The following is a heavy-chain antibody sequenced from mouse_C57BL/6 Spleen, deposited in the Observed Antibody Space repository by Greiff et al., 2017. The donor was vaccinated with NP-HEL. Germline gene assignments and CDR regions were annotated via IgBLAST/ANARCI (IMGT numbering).Heavy chain of an antibody. CDR2: IRSKSNNYAT. D-gene: IGHD1-1*01. CDR1: GFSFNTYA. J-gene: IGHJ1*03. Sequence: EVQLVESGGGLVQPKGSLKLSCAASGFSFNTYAMNWVRQAPGKGLEWVARIRSKSNNYATYYADSVKDRFTISRDDSESMLYLQMNNLKTEDTAMYYCVRQEDYYGSSYEVWGTGTTVTVSS. V-gene: IGHV10-1*01. CDR3: VRQEDYYGSSYEV.